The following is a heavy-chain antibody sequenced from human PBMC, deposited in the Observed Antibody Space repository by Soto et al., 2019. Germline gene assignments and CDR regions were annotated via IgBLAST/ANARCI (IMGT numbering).Heavy chain of an antibody. D-gene: IGHD3-10*01. Sequence: ASVKVSCKASGYTFTGYYMHWVRQAPGQGLEWMGWINPNSGGTNYAQKFQGRVTMTRDTSISTAYMELSRLRSDDTAVYYCARHLSGITLVRGVIYYYCYGMDVWGPGTRVTVSS. CDR3: ARHLSGITLVRGVIYYYCYGMDV. CDR1: GYTFTGYY. CDR2: INPNSGGT. V-gene: IGHV1-2*02. J-gene: IGHJ6*02.